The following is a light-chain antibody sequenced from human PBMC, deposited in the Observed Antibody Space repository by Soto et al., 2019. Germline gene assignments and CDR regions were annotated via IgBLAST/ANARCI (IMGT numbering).Light chain of an antibody. V-gene: IGLV2-14*01. CDR1: SSDVGGYNY. CDR2: DVS. J-gene: IGLJ2*01. Sequence: QSVLTQPASVSGSPGQSITISCTGTSSDVGGYNYVSWYQQHPGKAPKLMIYDVSNRPSGVSNRFSGSKSGNTASLTISGLQAEDEADYYCSSYTISSTYVVFGGGTKVTVL. CDR3: SSYTISSTYVV.